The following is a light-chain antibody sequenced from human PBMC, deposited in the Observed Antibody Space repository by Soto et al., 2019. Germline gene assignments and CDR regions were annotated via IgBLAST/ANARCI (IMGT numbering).Light chain of an antibody. V-gene: IGLV1-51*01. CDR2: DDN. CDR1: SSNIGGNS. J-gene: IGLJ1*01. Sequence: QSVLTQPPAVSAAPGQKVTISCSGSSSNIGGNSVSWYQQLPGTAPKLLIYDDNKRPSGIPDRFSGSKSGTSATLGITGFQTGDEADYYCGSWDSSLSDYVFGNGPKVTVL. CDR3: GSWDSSLSDYV.